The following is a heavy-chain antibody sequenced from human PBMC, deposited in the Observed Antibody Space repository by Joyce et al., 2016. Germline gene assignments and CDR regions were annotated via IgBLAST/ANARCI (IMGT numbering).Heavy chain of an antibody. CDR3: AREFRVPAANRYWFDP. CDR1: GGTFSSYT. CDR2: IIPILGIA. J-gene: IGHJ5*02. Sequence: QVQLVQSGAEVKKPGSSVKVSCKASGGTFSSYTISWVRQAPGQGLEWMGRIIPILGIANYAKKFQGRVTITADKSTRTAYMELSSLRSEDTVVYYCAREFRVPAANRYWFDPWGQGTLVTVSS. D-gene: IGHD2-2*01. V-gene: IGHV1-69*08.